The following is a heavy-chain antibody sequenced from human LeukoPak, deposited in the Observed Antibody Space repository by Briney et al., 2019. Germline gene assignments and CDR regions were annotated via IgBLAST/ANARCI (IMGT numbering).Heavy chain of an antibody. Sequence: GGSLRLSCAASGFTFTSYWMSWVRQAPGKGLEWVANIKQDGSEKYYVDSVKGRFTISRDNAKNSLYLQMNSLRAEDTAVYYCAKYYDFWSGYRPTFDYRGQGTLVTVSS. J-gene: IGHJ4*02. D-gene: IGHD3-3*01. V-gene: IGHV3-7*01. CDR1: GFTFTSYW. CDR3: AKYYDFWSGYRPTFDY. CDR2: IKQDGSEK.